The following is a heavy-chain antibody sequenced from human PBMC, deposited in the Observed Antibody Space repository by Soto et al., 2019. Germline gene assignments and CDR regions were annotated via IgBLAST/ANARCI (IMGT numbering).Heavy chain of an antibody. Sequence: QVQLVQSGAEGKKPGASVRVSCKTSGYTFINYDINWVRQATGQGLEWMGWMNPNSGNTGYAQNFQGRITMTRNTSITTAYMELSSLTSEDTAMYYCARGGRYNDYAGVVYWGQGALVTVSS. CDR3: ARGGRYNDYAGVVY. CDR1: GYTFINYD. J-gene: IGHJ4*02. V-gene: IGHV1-8*01. CDR2: MNPNSGNT. D-gene: IGHD5-12*01.